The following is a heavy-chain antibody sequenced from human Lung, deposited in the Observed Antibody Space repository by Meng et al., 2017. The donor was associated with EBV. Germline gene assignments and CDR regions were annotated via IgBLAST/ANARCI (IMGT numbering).Heavy chain of an antibody. V-gene: IGHV4-31*01. CDR3: ARAVDTGYFDY. CDR2: IYYSGST. J-gene: IGHJ4*02. Sequence: VQLQGSGPGLVKPSQTLSLTGTVSGGSISSGGHYWSWIRQHPGKSLEWIGYIYYSGSTYYNPSLKSLVSISVDTSNNQFSLKLSSVTAADTAVYYCARAVDTGYFDYWGQGTLVTVSS. CDR1: GGSISSGGHY. D-gene: IGHD5-18*01.